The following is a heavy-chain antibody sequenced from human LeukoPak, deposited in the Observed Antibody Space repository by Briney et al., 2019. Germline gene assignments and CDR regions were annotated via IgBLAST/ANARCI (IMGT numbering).Heavy chain of an antibody. CDR2: ISNSGST. J-gene: IGHJ4*02. V-gene: IGHV4-59*08. Sequence: SETLSLNCTVSGGSISDYYWSWLRQPPGQGLKWIGYISNSGSTNSNASLKSRVTVSVATSMNQLTLRLTSVSAADTAVYYCARHDYGSGSYLDHWGQGTLVTVSS. D-gene: IGHD3-10*01. CDR1: GGSISDYY. CDR3: ARHDYGSGSYLDH.